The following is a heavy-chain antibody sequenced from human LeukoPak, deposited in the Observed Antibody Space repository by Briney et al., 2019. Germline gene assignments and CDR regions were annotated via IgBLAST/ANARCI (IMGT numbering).Heavy chain of an antibody. Sequence: PGGSLRLSCAASGFTFSTYAMSWVRQAPGKGLEWASAISGSGGSTYYADSVKGRFTISRDNSKNTLYLQMNSLRAEDTAVYYCAKVIREVDMSYDYWGQGALVTVSS. CDR1: GFTFSTYA. D-gene: IGHD5-24*01. CDR3: AKVIREVDMSYDY. CDR2: ISGSGGST. J-gene: IGHJ4*02. V-gene: IGHV3-23*01.